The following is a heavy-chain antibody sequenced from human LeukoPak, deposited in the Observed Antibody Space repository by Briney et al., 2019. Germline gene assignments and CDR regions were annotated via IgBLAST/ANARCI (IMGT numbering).Heavy chain of an antibody. J-gene: IGHJ3*02. CDR3: ARVADYGSNPLPFDI. V-gene: IGHV4-59*07. CDR1: GGSISSYY. CDR2: NYYSGST. Sequence: ADTLSLPCTVSGGSISSYYWSWIRQPPGKELVCIGYNYYSGSTNYNPSLKSRVPVYVDRFQHQFLQKLSSVTSGVPGVCYCARVADYGSNPLPFDIWGQGTMVTVSS. D-gene: IGHD4-23*01.